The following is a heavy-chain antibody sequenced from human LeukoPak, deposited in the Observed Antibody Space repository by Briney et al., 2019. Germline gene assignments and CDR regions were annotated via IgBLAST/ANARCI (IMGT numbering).Heavy chain of an antibody. CDR3: ARGQPTIMDV. Sequence: GGSLSFSCEAPGPTLSSIGMTWAGQVQGKGLVWVSRITSDGRSTSYADSVKGRFTTSRDNAKNALYLQMNSLRVEDTAVYYCARGQPTIMDVWGQGTTVTVS. CDR1: GPTLSSIG. V-gene: IGHV3-74*01. CDR2: ITSDGRST. J-gene: IGHJ6*02. D-gene: IGHD2-2*01.